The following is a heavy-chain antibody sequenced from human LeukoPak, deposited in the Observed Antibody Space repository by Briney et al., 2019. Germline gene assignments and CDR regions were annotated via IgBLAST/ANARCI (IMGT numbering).Heavy chain of an antibody. CDR3: AANFDF. J-gene: IGHJ4*02. Sequence: GGSLRLSCAASGFTFSNYGMHRVRQAPGRGLEWVAVIWYDGSTKYYADSVKGRFTISRDNSKNMLYLQMNSLRVEDTAVYYCAANFDFWGQGTLVTVSS. CDR1: GFTFSNYG. V-gene: IGHV3-33*01. CDR2: IWYDGSTK.